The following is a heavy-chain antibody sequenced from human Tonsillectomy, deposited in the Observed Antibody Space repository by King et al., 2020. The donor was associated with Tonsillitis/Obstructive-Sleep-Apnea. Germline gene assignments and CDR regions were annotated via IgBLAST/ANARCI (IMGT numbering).Heavy chain of an antibody. Sequence: VQLPQWGAGLVKPSETLSLTCAVYGGSFSDYYWSWIRQPPGKGLEWIGEIHHSGSTNYSPSLKSRIIISVDTSKNQFSLRVSSVTAADTAVYYCARAPYYGDDFWGQGILVTVSS. CDR2: IHHSGST. V-gene: IGHV4-34*01. J-gene: IGHJ4*02. CDR1: GGSFSDYY. CDR3: ARAPYYGDDF. D-gene: IGHD4-17*01.